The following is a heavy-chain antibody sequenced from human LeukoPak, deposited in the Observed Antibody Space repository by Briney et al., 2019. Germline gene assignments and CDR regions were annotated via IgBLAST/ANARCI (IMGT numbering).Heavy chain of an antibody. CDR1: GYTFTSYD. D-gene: IGHD3-10*01. CDR3: ASQSLMTYYYGSGTFMPEDY. Sequence: GASVKVSCKASGYTFTSYDINWVRQAPGQGLEWMGWISAYNGNTNYAQEVQGRVTMTIDTSTNTAYLELRSLRSDDTAVYYCASQSLMTYYYGSGTFMPEDYWGQGTLVTVSS. V-gene: IGHV1-18*01. J-gene: IGHJ4*02. CDR2: ISAYNGNT.